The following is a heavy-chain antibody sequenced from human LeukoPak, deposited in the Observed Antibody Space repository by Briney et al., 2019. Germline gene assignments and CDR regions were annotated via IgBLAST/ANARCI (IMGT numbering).Heavy chain of an antibody. J-gene: IGHJ4*02. CDR3: TRGYCSSTSCHHFDY. CDR1: GFTFSAYW. V-gene: IGHV3-74*01. D-gene: IGHD2-2*01. Sequence: GGSLRLSCAASGFTFSAYWMHWVRQVPGKGLVWVSRINNDGTATFFADSVKGRFTISRDNAKNSLYLQMNSLRAEDTAVYYCTRGYCSSTSCHHFDYWGQGTLVTVSS. CDR2: INNDGTAT.